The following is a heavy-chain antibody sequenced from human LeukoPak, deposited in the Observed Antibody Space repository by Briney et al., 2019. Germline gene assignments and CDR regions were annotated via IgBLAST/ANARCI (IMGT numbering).Heavy chain of an antibody. J-gene: IGHJ5*02. CDR1: GSTFSSYA. CDR2: IIPIFGTA. Sequence: SVKVSCKASGSTFSSYAVSRVRQTPGQGLEWMGGIIPIFGTANYAQKFQGRVTITADESTSTAYMELSSLRSEDTAVYYCARVMLSSNWFDPWGQGTLVTVSS. CDR3: ARVMLSSNWFDP. D-gene: IGHD2-8*01. V-gene: IGHV1-69*13.